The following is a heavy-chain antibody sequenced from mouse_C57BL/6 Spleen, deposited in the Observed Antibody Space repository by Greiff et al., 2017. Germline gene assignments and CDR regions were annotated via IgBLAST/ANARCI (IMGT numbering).Heavy chain of an antibody. CDR3: AAYGSSGAWFAY. D-gene: IGHD1-1*01. V-gene: IGHV5-16*01. CDR1: GFTFSDYY. Sequence: EVKVVESEGGLVQPGSSMKLSCTASGFTFSDYYMAWVRQVPEKGLEWVANINYDGSSTYYLDSLKSRFIISRDNAKNILYLQMSSLKSEDTATYYCAAYGSSGAWFAYWGQGTLVTVSA. J-gene: IGHJ3*01. CDR2: INYDGSST.